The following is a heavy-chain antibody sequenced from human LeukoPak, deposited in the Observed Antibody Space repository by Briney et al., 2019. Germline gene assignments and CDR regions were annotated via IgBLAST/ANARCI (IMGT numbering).Heavy chain of an antibody. CDR2: ISSSSSYI. V-gene: IGHV3-21*01. D-gene: IGHD3-10*02. CDR1: GFTFCSYS. Sequence: GGSLRLSCAASGFTFCSYSMNWVRQAPGKGLEWVSSISSSSSYIYYADSVKGRFTISRDNAKNSLYLQMNSLRAEDTAVYYCARIVRGVIIGWFDPWGQGTLVTVSS. CDR3: ARIVRGVIIGWFDP. J-gene: IGHJ5*02.